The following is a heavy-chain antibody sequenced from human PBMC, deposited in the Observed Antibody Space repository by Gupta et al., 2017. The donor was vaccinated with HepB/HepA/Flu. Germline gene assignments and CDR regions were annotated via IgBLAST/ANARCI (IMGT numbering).Heavy chain of an antibody. J-gene: IGHJ4*02. CDR3: ARARPIYYYDSSGYSY. D-gene: IGHD3-22*01. CDR1: GGSISSSSYY. Sequence: QLQLQESGPGLMKPSETLSLTCTVPGGSISSSSYYWGWIRQPPGKGLEWIGSIYYSGSTYYNPSLKSRVTISVDTSKNQFSLKLSSVTAADTAVYYCARARPIYYYDSSGYSYWGQGTLVTVSS. V-gene: IGHV4-39*01. CDR2: IYYSGST.